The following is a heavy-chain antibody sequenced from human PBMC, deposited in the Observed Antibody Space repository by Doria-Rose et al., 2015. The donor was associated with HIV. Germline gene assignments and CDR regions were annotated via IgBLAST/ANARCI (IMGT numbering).Heavy chain of an antibody. CDR3: ATGVTLDY. CDR2: ISSTSAYI. V-gene: IGHV3-21*01. J-gene: IGHJ4*02. Sequence: VQLVESGGGLVRPGGSLRLSCATSGFTFSSHRINWVRQAPRKGLEWVSSISSTSAYINYADSVRGRFTISRDNARNSLYLQMDSLRAEDTAIYYCATGVTLDYWSQGTLVTVSS. D-gene: IGHD3-10*01. CDR1: GFTFSSHR.